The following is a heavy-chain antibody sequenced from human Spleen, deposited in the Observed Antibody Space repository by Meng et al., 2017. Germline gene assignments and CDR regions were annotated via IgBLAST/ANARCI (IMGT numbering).Heavy chain of an antibody. CDR3: ARDAMRGGDFDY. D-gene: IGHD3-16*01. J-gene: IGHJ4*02. Sequence: GESLRISCAASGFTFTTYYMGWVRQAPGKGLEWVANMKPDGTRISYVGSVEGRFTISRDNAKNSLSLQMNSLRAEDSAVYHCARDAMRGGDFDYWGRGTLVTVSS. CDR1: GFTFTTYY. CDR2: MKPDGTRI. V-gene: IGHV3-7*01.